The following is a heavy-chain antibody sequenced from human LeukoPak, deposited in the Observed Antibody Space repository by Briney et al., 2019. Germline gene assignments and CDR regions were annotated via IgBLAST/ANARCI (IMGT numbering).Heavy chain of an antibody. CDR3: ARGAYYYDSSGYY. V-gene: IGHV3-30-3*01. D-gene: IGHD3-22*01. Sequence: GGSLRLSCAASGFTFSSYAMHWVRQAPGKGLEWVAVISYDGSNKYYADSVKGRFTISRDNSENTLYLQMNSLRAEDTAVYYCARGAYYYDSSGYYWGQGTLVTVSS. J-gene: IGHJ4*02. CDR2: ISYDGSNK. CDR1: GFTFSSYA.